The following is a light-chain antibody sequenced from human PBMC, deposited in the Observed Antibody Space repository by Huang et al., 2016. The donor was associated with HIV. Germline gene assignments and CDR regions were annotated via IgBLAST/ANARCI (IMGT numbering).Light chain of an antibody. CDR2: LGS. J-gene: IGKJ2*01. CDR3: MEALKTPYT. V-gene: IGKV2-28*01. Sequence: DIVMIQSPLSLPVTPGEPASISCRSSQSLLHTNAYNYLDWYLQKPGQSPQLLIYLGSSRASGVPDRFSGGGSGTRFSLNISRVEAEDAGIYYCMEALKTPYTFGQGTKVEIK. CDR1: QSLLHTNAYNY.